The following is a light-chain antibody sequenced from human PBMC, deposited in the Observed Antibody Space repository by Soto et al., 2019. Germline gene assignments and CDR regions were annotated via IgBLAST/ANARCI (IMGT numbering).Light chain of an antibody. J-gene: IGKJ1*01. V-gene: IGKV3-20*01. Sequence: EIVLTQSPGTLSLSPGERATLSCRASQSVSSSYLAWYQQKPGQAPSLLIYSASSRATGIAGRFSGSGSGTDFTLIISRLEPEDFAVYYCQQYLDSPPWTFGQGTKVDIK. CDR1: QSVSSSY. CDR2: SAS. CDR3: QQYLDSPPWT.